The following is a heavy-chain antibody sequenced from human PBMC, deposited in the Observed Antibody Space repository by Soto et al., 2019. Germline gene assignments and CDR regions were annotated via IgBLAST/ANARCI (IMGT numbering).Heavy chain of an antibody. CDR1: GYIFSNYA. D-gene: IGHD1-1*01. V-gene: IGHV1-18*01. Sequence: QVPLVQSGDEVKRPGASVKLSCKASGYIFSNYAITWARQAPGPGLEWVGWVSAYSGDAYYAHKFKDRVLMTSEPSTWLAYRVVRSLRSADTAVYFCARGVGVEGTTEAGDDFWVSGTMVTGSS. J-gene: IGHJ4*02. CDR3: ARGVGVEGTTEAGDDF. CDR2: VSAYSGDA.